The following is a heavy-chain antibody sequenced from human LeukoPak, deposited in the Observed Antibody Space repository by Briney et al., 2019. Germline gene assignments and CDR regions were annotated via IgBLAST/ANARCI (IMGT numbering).Heavy chain of an antibody. D-gene: IGHD5-18*01. CDR1: GFTFSGSA. CDR2: IRSKANSYAT. V-gene: IGHV3-73*01. J-gene: IGHJ4*02. CDR3: TRQADTAMGPIDH. Sequence: GGSLRLSCAASGFTFSGSAMHWVRQASGKGLEWVGRIRSKANSYATAYAASVKGRFTISRDDSKNTAYLQMNSLKTEDTAVYYCTRQADTAMGPIDHWGQGTLVTVSS.